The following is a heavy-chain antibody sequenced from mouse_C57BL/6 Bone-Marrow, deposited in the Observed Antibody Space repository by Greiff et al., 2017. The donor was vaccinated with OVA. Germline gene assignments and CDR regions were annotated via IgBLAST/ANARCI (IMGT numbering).Heavy chain of an antibody. J-gene: IGHJ4*01. CDR2: ISSGSSTI. Sequence: EVMLVESGGGLVKPGGSLKLSCAASGFTFSDYGMHWVRQAPEKGLEWVAYISSGSSTIYYADTVKGRFTISRDNAKNTLCLQMTSLRSEDTAMYYCANDYDAMDYWGQGTSVTVSS. V-gene: IGHV5-17*01. CDR1: GFTFSDYG. CDR3: ANDYDAMDY.